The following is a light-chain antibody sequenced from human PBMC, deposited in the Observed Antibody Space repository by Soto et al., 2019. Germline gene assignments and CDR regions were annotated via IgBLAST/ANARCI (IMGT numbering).Light chain of an antibody. J-gene: IGKJ1*01. CDR1: QNISTS. CDR3: QQYDYSRT. V-gene: IGKV1-5*01. Sequence: DIQMTQSGSTVSASVGYRVTITCRASQNISTSLAWYQHKPGKAPKLLMFDVSNLESGVPSRFSGSGSGTEFTLTISSLHSDDFATYYCQQYDYSRTFGQGTKV. CDR2: DVS.